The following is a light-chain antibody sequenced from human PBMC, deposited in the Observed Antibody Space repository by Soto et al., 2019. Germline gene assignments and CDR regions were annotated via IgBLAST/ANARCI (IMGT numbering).Light chain of an antibody. V-gene: IGKV2-28*01. CDR3: MQALQTPPYT. CDR2: LGS. Sequence: DIVMTQSPLSLPVTPGEPASISRRSSQSLLHSNGYNYLDWYLQKPGQSPQLLIYLGSNRASGVPDRFSGSGSGTDFTLKISRVEAEDVGVYYCMQALQTPPYTFGQGTKVDIK. CDR1: QSLLHSNGYNY. J-gene: IGKJ2*01.